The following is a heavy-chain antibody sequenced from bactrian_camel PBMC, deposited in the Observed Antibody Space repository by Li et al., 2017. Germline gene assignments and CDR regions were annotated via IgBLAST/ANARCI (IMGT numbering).Heavy chain of an antibody. CDR3: AAVRYGGTWYPLCRARSADFGY. J-gene: IGHJ6*01. Sequence: HVQLVESGGGSVQAGGSLRLSCAASGHTYSSHCMAWFRQAPGNECELVSTISSDGSTYYRDSVKGRFTISQDNAKNTVYLQMNSQKPEDTAMYYCAAVRYGGTWYPLCRARSADFGYWGQGTQVTVS. CDR1: GHTYSSHC. CDR2: ISSDGST. D-gene: IGHD7*01. V-gene: IGHV3S55*01.